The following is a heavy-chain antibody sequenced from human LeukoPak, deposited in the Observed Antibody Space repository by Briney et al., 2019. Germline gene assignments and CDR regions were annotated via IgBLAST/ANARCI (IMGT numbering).Heavy chain of an antibody. D-gene: IGHD1-26*01. V-gene: IGHV4-59*01. CDR2: IYYSGST. Sequence: SETLSLTCTVSGGSISSYYWSWIRQPPGKGLEWIGYIYYSGSTNYNPSLKSRVTISVDTSKNQFSLKLSSVTAADTAVYYCARVGVGAEAFFDYWGQGTLVTVSS. J-gene: IGHJ4*02. CDR3: ARVGVGAEAFFDY. CDR1: GGSISSYY.